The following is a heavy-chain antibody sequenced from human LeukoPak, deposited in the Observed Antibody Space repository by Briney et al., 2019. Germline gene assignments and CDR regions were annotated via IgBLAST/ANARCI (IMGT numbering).Heavy chain of an antibody. CDR2: TYYRTRWYN. CDR1: GDSVSSNRAA. CDR3: ARGGGYGDGYISAHWFDP. Sequence: SQTLSLTCVVSGDSVSSNRAAWNWIRQSPSRGLEWQAKTYYRTRWYNDYAVSVKSRITIKPDTSKNQFSLQLKSVTPEDTAVYYCARGGGYGDGYISAHWFDPWGQGTLVTVSS. V-gene: IGHV6-1*01. D-gene: IGHD5-18*01. J-gene: IGHJ5*02.